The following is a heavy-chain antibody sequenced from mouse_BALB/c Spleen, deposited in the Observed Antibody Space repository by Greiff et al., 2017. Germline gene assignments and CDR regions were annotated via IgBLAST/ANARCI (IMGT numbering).Heavy chain of an antibody. D-gene: IGHD2-4*01. Sequence: EVKVVESGGGLVQPGGSRKLSCAASGFTFSSFGMHWVRQAPEKGLEWVAYISSGSSTIYYADTVKGRFTISRDNPKNTLFLQMTSLRSEDTAMYYCARNDYDSAMDYWGQGTSVTVSS. J-gene: IGHJ4*01. CDR1: GFTFSSFG. CDR3: ARNDYDSAMDY. V-gene: IGHV5-17*02. CDR2: ISSGSSTI.